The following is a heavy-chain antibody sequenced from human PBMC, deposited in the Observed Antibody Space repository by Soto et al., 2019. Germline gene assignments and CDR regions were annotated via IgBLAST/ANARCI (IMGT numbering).Heavy chain of an antibody. J-gene: IGHJ4*02. CDR2: ISGSGGST. D-gene: IGHD5-18*01. CDR3: AKEMDTAMVTSLVY. Sequence: GGFLRLSCAASGFTFSSYAMSWVRPAPGKGLEWVSAISGSGGSTYYADSVKGRFTISRDNSKNTLYLQMNSLRAEDTAVYYCAKEMDTAMVTSLVYWGQGTLVTVSS. V-gene: IGHV3-23*01. CDR1: GFTFSSYA.